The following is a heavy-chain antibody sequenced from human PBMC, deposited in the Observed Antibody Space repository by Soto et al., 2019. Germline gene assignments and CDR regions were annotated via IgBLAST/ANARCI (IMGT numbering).Heavy chain of an antibody. Sequence: QVQLQESGPGLVKPSETLFLTCTVSGGAISRYYWSWIRQPPGKGLEWIGYMYNTGSTVYNPSFKSRFTISVDTSKNQFSLQLNSVTAADTAVYYCARDLWGYCGTDCFPLDVWGQGTTVIVSS. CDR1: GGAISRYY. D-gene: IGHD2-21*02. J-gene: IGHJ6*02. V-gene: IGHV4-59*01. CDR3: ARDLWGYCGTDCFPLDV. CDR2: MYNTGST.